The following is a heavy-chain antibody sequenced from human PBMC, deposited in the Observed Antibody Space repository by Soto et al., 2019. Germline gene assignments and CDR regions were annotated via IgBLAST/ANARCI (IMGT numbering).Heavy chain of an antibody. V-gene: IGHV4-59*01. D-gene: IGHD2-15*01. J-gene: IGHJ5*02. CDR1: GGSITSCH. CDR3: ARDMHAGFTPYFDP. CDR2: TSYTGNT. Sequence: SEALSLTCIGSGGSITSCHWSVILQLPEKVLEWIAYTSYTGNTNYNPAFQSRVTISIDTSNNQLSLKMTSMTAADTAVYYCARDMHAGFTPYFDPWGQGTLVTVSS.